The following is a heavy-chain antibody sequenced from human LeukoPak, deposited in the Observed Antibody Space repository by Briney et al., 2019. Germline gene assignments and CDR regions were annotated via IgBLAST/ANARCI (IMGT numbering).Heavy chain of an antibody. CDR2: IYYSGST. CDR3: ARIPYCSITSCSYEFDY. V-gene: IGHV4-31*03. D-gene: IGHD2-2*01. Sequence: SQTLSLTCTVSGGSISNGGYYWTWIRQHPGKGLEWIGYIYYSGSTYSNPSLKSRVSISVDTSKNQFSLKLSSVTAADTAVYYCARIPYCSITSCSYEFDYWGQGTLVTVSS. J-gene: IGHJ4*02. CDR1: GGSISNGGYY.